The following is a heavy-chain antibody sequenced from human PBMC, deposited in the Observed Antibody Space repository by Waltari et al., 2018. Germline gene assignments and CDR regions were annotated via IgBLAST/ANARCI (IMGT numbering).Heavy chain of an antibody. Sequence: EVQMVESGGGLVQPGGSLILSCAASGFTFSSFSMNWVRQAPGKGREDVSAFSRDEVTTYYANSVKGRFTISRDNSKNTLYLQMGSLRAEDMAVYDCARRDGSGWYGSWGQGTLVTVSS. V-gene: IGHV3-64*01. D-gene: IGHD6-19*01. CDR1: GFTFSSFS. CDR3: ARRDGSGWYGS. J-gene: IGHJ4*02. CDR2: FSRDEVTT.